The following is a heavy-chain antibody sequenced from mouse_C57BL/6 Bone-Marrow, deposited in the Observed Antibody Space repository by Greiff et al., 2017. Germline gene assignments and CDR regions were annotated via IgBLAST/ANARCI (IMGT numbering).Heavy chain of an antibody. CDR1: GYTFTDYY. V-gene: IGHV1-26*01. D-gene: IGHD1-1*01. CDR2: INPTNGGT. CDR3: ARPVITTEVEGAMDY. Sequence: EVQLQQSGPELVKPGPSVKISCKASGYTFTDYYMNWVKQSHGQSLEWIGDINPTNGGTSYNQKFKGKATLTVDKSSSTAYMELRSLTSEDSAVYYCARPVITTEVEGAMDYWGQGTSVTVSS. J-gene: IGHJ4*01.